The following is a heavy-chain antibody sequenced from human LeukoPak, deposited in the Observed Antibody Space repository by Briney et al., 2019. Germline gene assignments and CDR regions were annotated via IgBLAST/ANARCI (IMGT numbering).Heavy chain of an antibody. J-gene: IGHJ4*02. CDR2: IWYDGSNK. CDR1: GFTFSSYG. Sequence: GGSLRLSCAASGFTFSSYGMHWVRQAPGKGLEWVAVIWYDGSNKYYADSVKGRFTISRDNSKNTLYLQMNSLRAEDTAVYYCARDAAVYCSGGSCHLFDYWGQGTLVTVSS. V-gene: IGHV3-33*01. D-gene: IGHD2-15*01. CDR3: ARDAAVYCSGGSCHLFDY.